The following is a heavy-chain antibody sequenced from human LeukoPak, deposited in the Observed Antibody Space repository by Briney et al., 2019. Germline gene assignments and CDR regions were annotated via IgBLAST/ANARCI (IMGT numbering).Heavy chain of an antibody. V-gene: IGHV3-13*01. CDR2: IGTAGDT. Sequence: QAGGSLRLSCAASGFTFSSYDMPWVRQATGKGLERVSAIGTAGDTYYPGSVKGRFTISRENAKNSLYLQMNSLRAGDTAVYYCARNPDVWQGYYYYGMDVWGQGTTVTVSS. CDR1: GFTFSSYD. CDR3: ARNPDVWQGYYYYGMDV. J-gene: IGHJ6*02.